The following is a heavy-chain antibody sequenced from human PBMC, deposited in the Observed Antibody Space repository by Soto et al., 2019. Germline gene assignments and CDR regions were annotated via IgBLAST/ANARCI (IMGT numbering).Heavy chain of an antibody. CDR1: GGSFSGYY. V-gene: IGHV4-34*01. CDR2: INHSGST. D-gene: IGHD6-13*01. CDR3: ARSTGSWYSGSFDY. J-gene: IGHJ4*02. Sequence: QVQLQQWGAGLLKPSETLSLTCAVYGGSFSGYYWSWIRQPPGKGLEWIGEINHSGSTNYNPSLKRRITISVDTSKNQFSLKLSSVTAADTAVYYCARSTGSWYSGSFDYWGQGTLVTVSS.